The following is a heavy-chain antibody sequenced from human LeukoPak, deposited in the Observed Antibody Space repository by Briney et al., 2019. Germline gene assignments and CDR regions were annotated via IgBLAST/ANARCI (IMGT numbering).Heavy chain of an antibody. CDR3: AREGWFTDAFDI. CDR2: IIPSGHTT. V-gene: IGHV3-23*01. Sequence: PGGSLRLSCVASGFTFSSHGMNWVRQAPGKGLEWVSGIIPSGHTTYYADSVRGRFTISRDNSRNAVYLQMNSLRAEDTAVYYCAREGWFTDAFDIWGQGTMVTVSS. CDR1: GFTFSSHG. J-gene: IGHJ3*02. D-gene: IGHD2-15*01.